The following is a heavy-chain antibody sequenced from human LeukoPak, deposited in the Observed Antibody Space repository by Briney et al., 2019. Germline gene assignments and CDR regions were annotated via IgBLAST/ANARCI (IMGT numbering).Heavy chain of an antibody. J-gene: IGHJ1*01. CDR3: ARDAIDFQH. V-gene: IGHV3-7*01. CDR1: GFTFSSYW. Sequence: PGGSLRLSCAASGFTFSSYWTSWVRQAPGKGLEWVANIKQDGSEKYYVDSVKGRFTISRDNAKNSLYLQMNSLRAEDTAVYYCARDAIDFQHWGQGTLVTVSS. CDR2: IKQDGSEK.